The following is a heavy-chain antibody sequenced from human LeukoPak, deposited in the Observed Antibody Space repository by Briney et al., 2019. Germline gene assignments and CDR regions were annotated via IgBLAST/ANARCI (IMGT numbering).Heavy chain of an antibody. Sequence: GGSLRLSCAASGFTFSSYSMNWVRQAPGKGLEWVSYISSSSSTIYYADSVKGRFTISRDNAKNSLYLQMNSLRAEDTAVYYCARGPYYYDSSGYLYWGQGTLVTVSS. V-gene: IGHV3-48*01. CDR3: ARGPYYYDSSGYLY. J-gene: IGHJ4*02. D-gene: IGHD3-22*01. CDR2: ISSSSSTI. CDR1: GFTFSSYS.